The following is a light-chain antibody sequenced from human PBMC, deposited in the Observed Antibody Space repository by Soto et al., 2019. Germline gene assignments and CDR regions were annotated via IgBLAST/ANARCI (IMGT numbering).Light chain of an antibody. V-gene: IGKV1-39*01. CDR1: QSTSSY. CDR3: QQSYSTPPA. CDR2: AAS. J-gene: IGKJ4*01. Sequence: DIQITQSPPSLSSYLLDIVTITCRASQSTSSYLNWYQQKPGKAPNLLIYAASSLQSGVPSRFSGSGSGTDFTLTISSLQPEDFATYYCQQSYSTPPAFGGGTKVDIK.